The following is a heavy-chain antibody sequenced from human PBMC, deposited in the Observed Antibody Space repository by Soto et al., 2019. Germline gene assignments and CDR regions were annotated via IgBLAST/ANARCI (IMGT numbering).Heavy chain of an antibody. CDR2: SSGGAQGT. J-gene: IGHJ4*02. D-gene: IGHD6-19*01. CDR1: GFSISNHA. V-gene: IGHV3-23*01. Sequence: EVQLLESGGGWVQPGGSLRLSCAASGFSISNHAMTWVRQAPGKGLEWVSASSGGAQGTYYVDSVKGRFPISRDNSKNLVSLQMNSLRVEDTATYYCAKVGVATSGDYYWGQGTLVTVS. CDR3: AKVGVATSGDYY.